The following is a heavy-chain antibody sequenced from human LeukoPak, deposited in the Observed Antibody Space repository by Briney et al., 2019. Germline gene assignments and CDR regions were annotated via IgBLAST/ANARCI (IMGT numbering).Heavy chain of an antibody. CDR3: ANEGVLYGSGSYYLDY. Sequence: GGSLRLSCAASGFTFSSYSMHWVRQAPGKGLEWVAVISYDGSNKYHADSVKGRFTISRDNSKNTLYLQMNSLRAEDTAVYYCANEGVLYGSGSYYLDYWGQGTLVTVSS. CDR1: GFTFSSYS. CDR2: ISYDGSNK. J-gene: IGHJ4*02. V-gene: IGHV3-30*18. D-gene: IGHD3-10*01.